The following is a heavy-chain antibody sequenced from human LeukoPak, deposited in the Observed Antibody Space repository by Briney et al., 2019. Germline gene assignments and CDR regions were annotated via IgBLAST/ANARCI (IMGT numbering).Heavy chain of an antibody. Sequence: GASVKVSCKAFGYTFTGYWMHWVRQAPGQGPEWMGVISPSGGSTIYAQKFQGRVTMTEDTSTDTAYMELSSLRSEDTAVYYCATESYDSSGYYFDYWGQGTLVTVSS. CDR1: GYTFTGYW. V-gene: IGHV1-46*01. J-gene: IGHJ4*02. CDR3: ATESYDSSGYYFDY. D-gene: IGHD3-22*01. CDR2: ISPSGGST.